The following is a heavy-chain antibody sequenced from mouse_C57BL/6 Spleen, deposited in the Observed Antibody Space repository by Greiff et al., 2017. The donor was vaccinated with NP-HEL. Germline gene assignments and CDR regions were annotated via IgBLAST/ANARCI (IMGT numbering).Heavy chain of an antibody. CDR1: GYSITSGYY. D-gene: IGHD3-2*02. J-gene: IGHJ3*01. CDR3: ARDSSGPFAY. Sequence: EVKLMESGPGLVKPSQSLSLTCSVTGYSITSGYYWNWIRQFPGNKLEWMGYISYDGSNNYNPSLKNRISITRDTSKNQFFLKLNSVTTEDTATYYCARDSSGPFAYWGQGTLVTVSA. CDR2: ISYDGSN. V-gene: IGHV3-6*01.